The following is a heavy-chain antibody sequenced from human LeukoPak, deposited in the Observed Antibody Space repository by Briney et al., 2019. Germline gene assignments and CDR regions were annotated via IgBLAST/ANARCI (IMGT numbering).Heavy chain of an antibody. CDR3: AKGPAYIIVGATTGYFDY. CDR1: GFTFSRYS. V-gene: IGHV3-23*01. Sequence: GGSLRLSCAASGFTFSRYSMNWVRQAPGKGLEWVSAISGSGGSTYYADSVKGRFTISRDNSKNTLYLQMNSLRAEDTAVYYCAKGPAYIIVGATTGYFDYWGQGTLVTVSS. D-gene: IGHD1-26*01. CDR2: ISGSGGST. J-gene: IGHJ4*02.